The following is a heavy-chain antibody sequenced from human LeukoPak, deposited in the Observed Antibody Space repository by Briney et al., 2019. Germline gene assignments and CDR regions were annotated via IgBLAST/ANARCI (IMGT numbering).Heavy chain of an antibody. CDR1: GFSVSTNY. D-gene: IGHD6-13*01. CDR2: IYSGGNT. J-gene: IGHJ4*02. V-gene: IGHV3-53*01. Sequence: PGGSLRLSCAAAGFSVSTNYMSWVRQAPGKGLEWLSVIYSGGNTYYADSVKGRFTISRDNSKNTLYLQMNSLRAEDTAVYYCARGGDSSSWSRLDYWGQGTLVTVSS. CDR3: ARGGDSSSWSRLDY.